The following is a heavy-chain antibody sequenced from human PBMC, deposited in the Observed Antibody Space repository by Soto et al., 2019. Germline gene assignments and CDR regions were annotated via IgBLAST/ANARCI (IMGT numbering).Heavy chain of an antibody. D-gene: IGHD3-3*01. Sequence: HGGSLRLSCAATGFSFAGYALTWVRQAPGKGLEWLSAVSGGGASTYYADSVRGRFSISRDVSGNMIYLQLNRLTAGDTATYYCAKTQTFNGYYGGFDAWGQGTRVTVSS. CDR3: AKTQTFNGYYGGFDA. CDR1: GFSFAGYA. V-gene: IGHV3-23*01. CDR2: VSGGGAST. J-gene: IGHJ4*02.